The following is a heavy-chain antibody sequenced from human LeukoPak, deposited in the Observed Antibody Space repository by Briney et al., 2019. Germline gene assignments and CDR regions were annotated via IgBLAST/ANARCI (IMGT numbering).Heavy chain of an antibody. Sequence: PGASLRLSCTASGLPFRRHPMSWLRQAPGKALEWVSAICGSCGSTYYADSVKGRFTISRDNSKNTLYLQMNSLRAEDTAVYYCAKDLNPYYYDSSGYYYGYFDYWGQGTLVTVSS. J-gene: IGHJ4*02. CDR3: AKDLNPYYYDSSGYYYGYFDY. CDR2: ICGSCGST. V-gene: IGHV3-23*01. CDR1: GLPFRRHP. D-gene: IGHD3-22*01.